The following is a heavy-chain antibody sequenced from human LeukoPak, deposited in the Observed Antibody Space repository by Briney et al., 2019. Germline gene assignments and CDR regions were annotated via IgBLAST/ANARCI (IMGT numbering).Heavy chain of an antibody. D-gene: IGHD2-2*01. CDR1: GYTFTGYY. CDR2: INPNSGGT. CDR3: ARRYCSSTSCYADPGFDY. V-gene: IGHV1-2*02. J-gene: IGHJ4*02. Sequence: ASVKVSCKASGYTFTGYYMHWVRQAPGQGLERMGWINPNSGGTNYAQKFQGRVTMTRDTSISTAYMELSRLRSDDTAVYYCARRYCSSTSCYADPGFDYWGQGTLVTVSS.